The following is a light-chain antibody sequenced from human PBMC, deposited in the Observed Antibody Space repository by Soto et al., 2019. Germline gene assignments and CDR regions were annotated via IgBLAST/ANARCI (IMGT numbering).Light chain of an antibody. CDR3: HQYDSWT. J-gene: IGKJ1*01. Sequence: EIVMTQSPATLSESPGERATLSCRASQSVSSTLAWYQQKPGQAPRLLIYGASSRATGIPDRFSGSGSGTDFTLTISRLEPEDFAVYYCHQYDSWTFGQGTKVDIK. CDR2: GAS. V-gene: IGKV3D-15*01. CDR1: QSVSST.